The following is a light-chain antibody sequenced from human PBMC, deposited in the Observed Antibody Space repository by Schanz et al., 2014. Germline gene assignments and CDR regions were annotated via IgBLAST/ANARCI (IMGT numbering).Light chain of an antibody. CDR1: SSDIGGYNY. Sequence: QSALTQPPSASGSPGQSVTISCTGTSSDIGGYNYVSWYQQHPDKAPQFMIYDVNKRPSGVSNRFSGFKSGNTASLTISGLQAEDEADYYCSSYTSSNTLLVFGGGTKLTVL. CDR3: SSYTSSNTLLV. J-gene: IGLJ2*01. V-gene: IGLV2-14*03. CDR2: DVN.